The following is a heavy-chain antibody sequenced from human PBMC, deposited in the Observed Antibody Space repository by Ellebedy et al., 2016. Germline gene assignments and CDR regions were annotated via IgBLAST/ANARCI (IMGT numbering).Heavy chain of an antibody. V-gene: IGHV3-23*01. D-gene: IGHD3-3*01. J-gene: IGHJ6*02. CDR3: ARDGYFLEWLYRYGMDV. CDR2: ISGSGGST. CDR1: GFTFSNAW. Sequence: GESLKISCAASGFTFSNAWMNWVRQAPGKGLEWVSAISGSGGSTYYADSVKGRFTISRDNSKNTLYLQMNSLRAEDTAVYYCARDGYFLEWLYRYGMDVWGQGTTVTVSS.